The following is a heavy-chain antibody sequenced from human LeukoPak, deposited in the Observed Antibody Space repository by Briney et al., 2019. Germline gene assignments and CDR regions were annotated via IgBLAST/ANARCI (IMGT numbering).Heavy chain of an antibody. V-gene: IGHV4-34*01. Sequence: SETLSLTCAVYGGSFSGYYWSWIRQPPGKGLEWVGEINHSGSTNYNPSLKSRVTISVDTSKNQFSLKLSSVTAADTAVYYCARGRPTKLLWFGESRNWFDPWGQGTLVTVSS. CDR3: ARGRPTKLLWFGESRNWFDP. J-gene: IGHJ5*02. CDR2: INHSGST. CDR1: GGSFSGYY. D-gene: IGHD3-10*01.